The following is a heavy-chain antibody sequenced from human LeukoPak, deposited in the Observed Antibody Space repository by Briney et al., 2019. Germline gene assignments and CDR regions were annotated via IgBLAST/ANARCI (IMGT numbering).Heavy chain of an antibody. CDR3: ARDLKNDFWTNWFDP. Sequence: GGSLRLSCAASGFTFSSYGTHWVRQAPGKGLEWVSFISYDGSNKYYADSVKGRFNISRDNSKNTLYLQMNSLRAEDTAVYYCARDLKNDFWTNWFDPWGQGTLVTVSS. V-gene: IGHV3-33*01. J-gene: IGHJ5*02. D-gene: IGHD3-3*01. CDR2: ISYDGSNK. CDR1: GFTFSSYG.